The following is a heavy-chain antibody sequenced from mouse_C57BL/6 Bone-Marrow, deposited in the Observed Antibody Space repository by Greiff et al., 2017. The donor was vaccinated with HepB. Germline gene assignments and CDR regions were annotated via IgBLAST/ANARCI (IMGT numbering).Heavy chain of an antibody. CDR3: ARHPGLLPCMDY. CDR2: ISSGGSYT. D-gene: IGHD2-3*01. V-gene: IGHV5-6*01. Sequence: EVQLVESGGDLVKPGGSLKLSCAASGFTFSSYGMSWVRQTPDKRLEWVATISSGGSYTYYPDSVKGRFTISRDNAKNTLYLQMSSLKSEDTAMYYCARHPGLLPCMDYWGQGTSVTVSS. CDR1: GFTFSSYG. J-gene: IGHJ4*01.